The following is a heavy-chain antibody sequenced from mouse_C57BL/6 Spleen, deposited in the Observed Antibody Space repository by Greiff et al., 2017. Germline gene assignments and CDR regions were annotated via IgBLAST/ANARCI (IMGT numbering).Heavy chain of an antibody. J-gene: IGHJ2*01. CDR1: GYTFTSYT. CDR2: ITTSSGYT. V-gene: IGHV1-4*01. D-gene: IGHD1-1*01. Sequence: QVKLQQSGAGLARPGASLKMSCKASGYTFTSYTMHWVQQRPGQGLEWIGYITTSSGYTKYNQTFKDKDTLTADKSYRTAYMQMVSLTSEDSAVYFCTRTYYCGSNRFDYWGQGTTLTVSS. CDR3: TRTYYCGSNRFDY.